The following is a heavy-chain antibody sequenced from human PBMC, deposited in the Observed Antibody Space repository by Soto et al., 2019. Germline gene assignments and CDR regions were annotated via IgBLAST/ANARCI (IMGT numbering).Heavy chain of an antibody. V-gene: IGHV5-51*01. J-gene: IGHJ5*02. CDR2: IFPTDSRT. CDR1: GYTFSGWW. Sequence: GESLKISCKGLGYTFSGWWIAGVRQRPGKGLEWMGIIFPTDSRTIYSPSLQGQVTMSVDKSVSTAYLQWSSLTASDTAMYYCARFGGPALSHNWFDLSGQRALVPVSS. D-gene: IGHD3-16*01. CDR3: ARFGGPALSHNWFDL.